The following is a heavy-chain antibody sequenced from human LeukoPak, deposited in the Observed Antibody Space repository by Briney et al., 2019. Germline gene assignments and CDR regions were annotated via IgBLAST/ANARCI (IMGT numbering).Heavy chain of an antibody. CDR1: GFTFSSYG. J-gene: IGHJ4*02. D-gene: IGHD1-26*01. Sequence: PGGSLRLSCTTTGFTFSSYGMYWVRQAPGKGLEWVAVISSDGSGKHSAESVKGRFTISRDNSKNTLYLQMNSLRAEDKAVYYCAKDLRGGNYYLDYWGQGTMVTVS. V-gene: IGHV3-30*18. CDR3: AKDLRGGNYYLDY. CDR2: ISSDGSGK.